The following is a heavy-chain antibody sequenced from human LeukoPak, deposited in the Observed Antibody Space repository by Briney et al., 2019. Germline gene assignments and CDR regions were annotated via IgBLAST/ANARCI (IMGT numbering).Heavy chain of an antibody. CDR1: GYTLTKLS. D-gene: IGHD4-17*01. Sequence: GASVKVSCKVSGYTLTKLSMHWVRQAPGKGLEWMGVISPSGGSTTYAQKFQGRVTLTRDMSTSTDYLELSSLRSEDTAIFYCARSEIYGDYGGLDFWGQGTLVTVSS. CDR3: ARSEIYGDYGGLDF. V-gene: IGHV1-46*01. J-gene: IGHJ4*02. CDR2: ISPSGGST.